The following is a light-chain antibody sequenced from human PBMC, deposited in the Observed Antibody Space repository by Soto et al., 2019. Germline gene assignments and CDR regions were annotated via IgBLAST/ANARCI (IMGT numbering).Light chain of an antibody. J-gene: IGLJ2*01. V-gene: IGLV2-14*01. CDR2: EVS. CDR1: SSDVGGYNY. Sequence: QSVLTQPASVSGSPGQSFTISCTGSSSDVGGYNYVSWYQQHPGKAPKLMIYEVSNRSSGVSNRFSGSKSGNTASLTISGLQAEDEADYYCSSYTSSSTLGVFGGGTKLTVL. CDR3: SSYTSSSTLGV.